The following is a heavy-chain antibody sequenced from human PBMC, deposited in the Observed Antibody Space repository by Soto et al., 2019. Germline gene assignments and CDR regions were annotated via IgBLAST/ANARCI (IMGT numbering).Heavy chain of an antibody. CDR1: GGTFSSYA. V-gene: IGHV1-69*13. J-gene: IGHJ6*02. CDR2: IIPIFGTA. CDR3: ARDPRGHSGYGHYYYYYGMDV. D-gene: IGHD5-12*01. Sequence: ASVKVSCKASGGTFSSYAISWVRQAPGQGLEWMGGIIPIFGTANYAQKFQGRVTITADESTSTAYMELSSLRSEDTAVYYCARDPRGHSGYGHYYYYYGMDVWGQGTTVTVSS.